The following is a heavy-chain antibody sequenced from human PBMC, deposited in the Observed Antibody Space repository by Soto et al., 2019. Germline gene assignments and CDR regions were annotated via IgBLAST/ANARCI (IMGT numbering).Heavy chain of an antibody. D-gene: IGHD3-3*01. CDR1: RFTCIDLG. J-gene: IGHJ4*02. CDR2: INRDGSEG. Sequence: SYAASRFTCIDLGVRCVSETQRNGLQWVANINRDGSEGDYVDSLKGRSTISRDNAENSLHLQLNSLRAEDTAVYYCPRAPDGSGSYSDFDIWGQGTLVTVSS. V-gene: IGHV3-7*04. CDR3: PRAPDGSGSYSDFDI.